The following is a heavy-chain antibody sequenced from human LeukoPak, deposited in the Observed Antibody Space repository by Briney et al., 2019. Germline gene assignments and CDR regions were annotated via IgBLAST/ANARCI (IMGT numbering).Heavy chain of an antibody. V-gene: IGHV7-4-1*02. D-gene: IGHD3-22*01. CDR2: INTHTGNP. CDR1: GYTFTSFA. CDR3: VRDGYNSLSSDFDY. Sequence: GASVKVSCKASGYTFTSFAINWLRQTPGQGPEWVGWINTHTGNPIYAQGFTGRFVFSLDTSVSTAYLQISSLKAEDTAVYYCVRDGYNSLSSDFDYWGQGTLVTVSS. J-gene: IGHJ4*02.